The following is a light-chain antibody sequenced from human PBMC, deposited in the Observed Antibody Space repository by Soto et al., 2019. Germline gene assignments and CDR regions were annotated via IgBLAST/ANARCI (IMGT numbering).Light chain of an antibody. Sequence: EILLTQSPATLALSPGERGTLSCRASPSVTNYLAWYQQKPGQAPRLVIYGAFNRATGIPARFSGSGSGTDFTLTISSLEPEDFAVYYCQQRNIWPPVTFGQGTRLEIK. CDR1: PSVTNY. J-gene: IGKJ5*01. V-gene: IGKV3-11*01. CDR2: GAF. CDR3: QQRNIWPPVT.